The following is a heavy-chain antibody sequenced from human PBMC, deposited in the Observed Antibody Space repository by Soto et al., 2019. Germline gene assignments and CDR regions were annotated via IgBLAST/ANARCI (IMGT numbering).Heavy chain of an antibody. CDR3: ARVYGSGSYIAFDF. CDR1: GYTFSHYG. Sequence: QVQLVQSGAEVKKPGASVKVSCKASGYTFSHYGISWVRQAPGQGLAWMGWISALNGNTKYVDNFQGRVTMTTDTSTNTSYMEVRSLRSDDTAMYYCARVYGSGSYIAFDFWGQGTMVTVSS. V-gene: IGHV1-18*01. D-gene: IGHD3-10*01. CDR2: ISALNGNT. J-gene: IGHJ3*01.